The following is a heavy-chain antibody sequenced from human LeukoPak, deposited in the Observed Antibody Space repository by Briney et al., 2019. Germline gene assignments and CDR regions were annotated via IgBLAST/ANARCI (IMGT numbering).Heavy chain of an antibody. V-gene: IGHV3-23*01. CDR1: GFTLSTYV. CDR2: IRAGGGST. D-gene: IGHD6-19*01. Sequence: GGSLRLSCAASGFTLSTYVMSWVRQAPGKGLEWVSVIRAGGGSTYYADSVKGRFTISRDNSKNTLYLQMNSLRAEDTAVYYCAKSGIPVPGERDAFDIWGQGTMVTVSS. CDR3: AKSGIPVPGERDAFDI. J-gene: IGHJ3*02.